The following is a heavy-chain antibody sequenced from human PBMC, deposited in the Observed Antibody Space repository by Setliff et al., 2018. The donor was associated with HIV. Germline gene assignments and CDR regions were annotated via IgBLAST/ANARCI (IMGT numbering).Heavy chain of an antibody. J-gene: IGHJ4*02. Sequence: PSETLSLTCTVSGDSISNYYWSWIRQPAGKGLEWFGRVYTSGSTYYNQSLKSRVTISVDTSKKQFSLKLTSVTAADTAVYYCVRHGGVRIQRRTGIDYWGQGTLVTVSS. CDR2: VYTSGST. CDR3: VRHGGVRIQRRTGIDY. D-gene: IGHD5-18*01. V-gene: IGHV4-4*07. CDR1: GDSISNYY.